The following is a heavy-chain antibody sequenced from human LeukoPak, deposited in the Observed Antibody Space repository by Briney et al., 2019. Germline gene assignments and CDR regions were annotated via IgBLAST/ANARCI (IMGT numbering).Heavy chain of an antibody. CDR1: GGSISSYY. D-gene: IGHD6-19*01. J-gene: IGHJ4*02. V-gene: IGHV4-4*07. CDR3: ARGFSGWTRYDY. CDR2: IYSSGST. Sequence: SETLSLTCSVSGGSISSYYWSWIRQSAGKGLEWIGRIYSSGSTSYNPSLKGRVTMSVDTSKNHFSLRLSSVTAADTAVYYCARGFSGWTRYDYWGQGTLVTVSS.